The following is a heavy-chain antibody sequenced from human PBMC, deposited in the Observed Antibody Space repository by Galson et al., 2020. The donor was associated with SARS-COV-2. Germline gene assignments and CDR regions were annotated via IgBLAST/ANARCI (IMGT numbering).Heavy chain of an antibody. CDR3: VKGVNYYDSSGPY. CDR1: GFPLRTYA. CDR2: IYRGGST. V-gene: IGHV3-23*03. Sequence: GESPKIPCAASGFPLRTYAMSCVRQAPGKGLQWVPVIYRGGSTYYADSVKGRFTISSDNAKNTLNLQMNSLRVEDTAVYYCVKGVNYYDSSGPYWGQGTLVTVSS. D-gene: IGHD3-22*01. J-gene: IGHJ4*02.